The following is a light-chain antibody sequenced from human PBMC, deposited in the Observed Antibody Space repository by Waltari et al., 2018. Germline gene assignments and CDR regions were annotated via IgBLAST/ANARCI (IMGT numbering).Light chain of an antibody. V-gene: IGLV2-23*02. CDR1: SSAVGGYNY. CDR2: DVT. CDR3: CSYAGSRTLV. Sequence: QSALPQPASVSGSPGQSITISCPGTSSAVGGYNYVSWYPQHPGQAPKRMIYDVTKRPSVVSDRFAGSKCGTTAALTISGLQAEDEADYCCCSYAGSRTLVFGGGTKLTVL. J-gene: IGLJ2*01.